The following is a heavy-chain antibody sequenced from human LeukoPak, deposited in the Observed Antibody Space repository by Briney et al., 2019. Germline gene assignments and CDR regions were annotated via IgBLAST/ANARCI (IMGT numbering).Heavy chain of an antibody. D-gene: IGHD1/OR15-1a*01. Sequence: SETLSLTCTVSGGSISSGSYYWSWIRQPAGKGLEWIGRIYTSGSTNYNPSLKSRVTISVDTSKNQFSLKLSSVTAADTAMYYCAKQRGRGYYFDYWGQGTLVTVSS. J-gene: IGHJ4*02. CDR1: GGSISSGSYY. V-gene: IGHV4-61*02. CDR3: AKQRGRGYYFDY. CDR2: IYTSGST.